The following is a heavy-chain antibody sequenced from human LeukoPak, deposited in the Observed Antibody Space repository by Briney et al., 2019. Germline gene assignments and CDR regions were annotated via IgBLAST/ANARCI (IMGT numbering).Heavy chain of an antibody. Sequence: SETLSLTCTVSGGSISSYYWNWLRQPPGKGLEWVGYIDYSGSANINPSLKSRGAISIDTSRKQFSLKLSSVTAADTAVYYCARAGGSYSFDHWGQGTLVTVSS. D-gene: IGHD3-10*01. CDR1: GGSISSYY. V-gene: IGHV4-59*01. J-gene: IGHJ4*02. CDR3: ARAGGSYSFDH. CDR2: IDYSGSA.